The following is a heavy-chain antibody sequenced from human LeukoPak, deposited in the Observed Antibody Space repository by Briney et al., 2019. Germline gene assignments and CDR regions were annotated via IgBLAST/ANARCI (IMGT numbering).Heavy chain of an antibody. J-gene: IGHJ4*02. CDR3: ARDPPYYYDSSGYYDY. Sequence: GGSLRLSCAASGFTVSSNYMSWVRQAPGKGLEWVSVIYSGGSTYYADSVKGRFTISRDNSKNTLYLQTNSLRAEDTAVYYCARDPPYYYDSSGYYDYWGRGTLVTVSS. V-gene: IGHV3-53*01. CDR1: GFTVSSNY. CDR2: IYSGGST. D-gene: IGHD3-22*01.